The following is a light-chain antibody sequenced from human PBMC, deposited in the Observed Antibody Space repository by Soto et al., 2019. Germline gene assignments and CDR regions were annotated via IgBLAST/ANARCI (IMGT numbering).Light chain of an antibody. Sequence: EVVLTQSPVTLSFSPGERATLSCRASQSVSGYVAWYQQKPGQAPRLLIYDASSRANGIPARFTGSGSGTDFSLTISSLEPEDFAVYYCQQRGTWPTFGQGTKVDIK. CDR2: DAS. J-gene: IGKJ1*01. CDR1: QSVSGY. V-gene: IGKV3-11*01. CDR3: QQRGTWPT.